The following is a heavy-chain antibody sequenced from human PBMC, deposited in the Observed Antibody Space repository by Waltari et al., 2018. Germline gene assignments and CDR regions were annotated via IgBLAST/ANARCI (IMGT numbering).Heavy chain of an antibody. D-gene: IGHD4-17*01. CDR3: ARDQYGTLDY. Sequence: QVQLQESGPGLLKPSETLSLTCTVSGGSLSSSYWSWIRQPAGKGREWIGRIYSSGSTNYNPSLKSRVTVSVDTSKNQFSLKLSSVTAADTAVYYCARDQYGTLDYWGQGTLVTVSS. CDR1: GGSLSSSY. V-gene: IGHV4-4*07. CDR2: IYSSGST. J-gene: IGHJ4*02.